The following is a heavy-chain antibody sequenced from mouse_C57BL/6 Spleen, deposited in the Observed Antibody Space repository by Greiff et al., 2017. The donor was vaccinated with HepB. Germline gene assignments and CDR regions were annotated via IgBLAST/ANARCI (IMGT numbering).Heavy chain of an antibody. CDR2: INPSSGYT. V-gene: IGHV1-7*01. Sequence: VKVVESGAELAKPGASVKLSCKASGYTFTSYWTHWVKQRPGQGLEWIGYINPSSGYTKYNQKFKDKATLTADKSSSTAYMQLSSLTYEDSAVYYCARWESNYDYFDYWGQGTTLTVSS. D-gene: IGHD2-5*01. CDR3: ARWESNYDYFDY. J-gene: IGHJ2*01. CDR1: GYTFTSYW.